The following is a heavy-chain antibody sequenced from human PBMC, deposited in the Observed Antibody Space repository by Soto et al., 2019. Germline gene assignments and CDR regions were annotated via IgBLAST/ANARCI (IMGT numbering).Heavy chain of an antibody. CDR1: GFTFSSYG. Sequence: GGSLRLSCAASGFTFSSYGMHWVRQAPGKGLEWVAVIWYDGSNKYYADSVKGRFTISRDNSKNTQYLQMNSLRAEDTAVYYCARAAGVPAAIRAYMDVWGKGTMVTVSS. CDR2: IWYDGSNK. D-gene: IGHD2-2*01. J-gene: IGHJ6*03. V-gene: IGHV3-33*01. CDR3: ARAAGVPAAIRAYMDV.